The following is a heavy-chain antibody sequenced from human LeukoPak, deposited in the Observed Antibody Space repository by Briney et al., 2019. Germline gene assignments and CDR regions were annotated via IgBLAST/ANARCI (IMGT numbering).Heavy chain of an antibody. Sequence: GGSLRLSCAASGFTFSSYSMNWVRQAPGKGLEWVSSISSSSSYIYYADSVKGRFTISRDNAKNSLYLQMNSLRAEDTAVYYCARAHVPTTRAYYYYYGMDVWGQGTTVTVSS. CDR2: ISSSSSYI. J-gene: IGHJ6*02. CDR1: GFTFSSYS. V-gene: IGHV3-21*01. CDR3: ARAHVPTTRAYYYYYGMDV. D-gene: IGHD2-15*01.